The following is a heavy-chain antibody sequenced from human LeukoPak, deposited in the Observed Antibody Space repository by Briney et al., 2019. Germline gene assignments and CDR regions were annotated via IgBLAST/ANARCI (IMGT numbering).Heavy chain of an antibody. CDR2: IFDSGAPS. CDR3: TKAVGGGRDAYDV. CDR1: RISFRHHV. J-gene: IGHJ3*01. V-gene: IGHV3-23*01. D-gene: IGHD3-16*01. Sequence: PGGSLSLSCVASRISFRHHVMNWVRQAPGKRLEWVSSIFDSGAPSYYADSVKGRFTISRDNSQNTFYLQMENLRPEDSATYYCTKAVGGGRDAYDVWSQGTRVIVSS.